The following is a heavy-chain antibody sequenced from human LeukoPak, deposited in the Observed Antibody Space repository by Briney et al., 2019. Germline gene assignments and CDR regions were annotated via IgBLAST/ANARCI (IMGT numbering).Heavy chain of an antibody. D-gene: IGHD5-12*01. CDR3: ARGGVVATI. V-gene: IGHV4-30-2*01. CDR2: IYYSGST. CDR1: GGSISSGGYS. J-gene: IGHJ4*02. Sequence: SETLSLTCAVSGGSISSGGYSWSWIRQPPGKGLEWIGYIYYSGSTYYNPSLKSRVTISVDRSKNQFSLKLSSVTAADTAVYYCARGGVVATIWGQGTLVTVSS.